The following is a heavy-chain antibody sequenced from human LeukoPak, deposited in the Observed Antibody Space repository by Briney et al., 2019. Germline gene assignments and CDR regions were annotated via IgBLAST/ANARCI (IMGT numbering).Heavy chain of an antibody. D-gene: IGHD5-18*01. J-gene: IGHJ4*02. CDR3: AKGADSRGYTYMAN. Sequence: GGSLRLSCAASAFTFRSYAMIWVRQAPGKGVEWGSTVSASGGSTYYADSVKGRFTISRDNSNNTLPLQINSLRPEDTAVYYCAKGADSRGYTYMANWGQGTLVTVSS. CDR1: AFTFRSYA. CDR2: VSASGGST. V-gene: IGHV3-23*01.